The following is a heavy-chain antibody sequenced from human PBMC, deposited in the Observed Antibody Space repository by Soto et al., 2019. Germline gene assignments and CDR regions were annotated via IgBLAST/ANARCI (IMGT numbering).Heavy chain of an antibody. J-gene: IGHJ6*03. CDR1: GGSISSSSYY. Sequence: SETLSLTCTVSGGSISSSSYYWGWIRQPPGKGLEWIGSIYYSGSTYYNPSLKSRVTISVDTSKNQFSLKLSSVTAADTAVYYCARRGNFCSSTSCYYYYMDVWGKGTTVTVSS. D-gene: IGHD2-2*01. V-gene: IGHV4-39*01. CDR3: ARRGNFCSSTSCYYYYMDV. CDR2: IYYSGST.